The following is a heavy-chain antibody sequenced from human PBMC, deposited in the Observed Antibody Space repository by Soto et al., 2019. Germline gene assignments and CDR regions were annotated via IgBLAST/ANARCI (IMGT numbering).Heavy chain of an antibody. J-gene: IGHJ6*03. CDR1: GFTFSSYA. CDR2: ISGSGGST. Sequence: GGSLRLSCAASGFTFSSYAMSWVRQAPGKGLEWVSAISGSGGSTYYADSVKGRFTISRDNSKNTLYLQMNSLRAEDTAVYYCAKSQLERRSRYYYYYMDVWGKGTTVTVSS. CDR3: AKSQLERRSRYYYYYMDV. D-gene: IGHD1-1*01. V-gene: IGHV3-23*01.